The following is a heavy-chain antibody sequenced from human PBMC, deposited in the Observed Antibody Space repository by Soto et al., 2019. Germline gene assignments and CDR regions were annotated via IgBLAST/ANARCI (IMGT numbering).Heavy chain of an antibody. D-gene: IGHD3-3*01. Sequence: SVKVSFNASGCTFITYGISWVRQAPVQGLEWIGCISAYNGNTNYAQNLQGRVTMTTDAPTSTAYMERRRLRSDDTAVYYCARDPDDYWTSYWFDPCGQGTVGAVSS. CDR3: ARDPDDYWTSYWFDP. CDR1: GCTFITYG. J-gene: IGHJ5*02. V-gene: IGHV1-18*04. CDR2: ISAYNGNT.